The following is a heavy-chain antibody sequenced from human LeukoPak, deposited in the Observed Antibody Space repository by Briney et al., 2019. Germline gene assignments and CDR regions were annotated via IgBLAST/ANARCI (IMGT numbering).Heavy chain of an antibody. J-gene: IGHJ4*02. CDR1: GFSFDDYA. CDR3: AKDTGITPSGISGFFDF. V-gene: IGHV3-43*02. D-gene: IGHD6-13*01. Sequence: GGSLRLSCAASGFSFDDYAMHWVRQAPGKGLEWVSLISWDGDSTYYADSVKGRFTISRDNSKDSLYLQMNSLRTEDTALYYCAKDTGITPSGISGFFDFWGQGTLVTVSS. CDR2: ISWDGDST.